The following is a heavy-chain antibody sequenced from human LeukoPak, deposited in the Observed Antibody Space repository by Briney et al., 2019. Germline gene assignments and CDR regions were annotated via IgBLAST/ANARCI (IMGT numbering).Heavy chain of an antibody. CDR3: ARYGSGSYYHY. CDR2: ISTDGVGT. CDR1: GFTFSDYA. D-gene: IGHD3-10*01. V-gene: IGHV3-64*01. J-gene: IGHJ4*02. Sequence: GGSLRLSCAASGFTFSDYAMHWVRQAPGRGLEYVSAISTDGVGTYYVNSVKGRFTISRDNSKNTLYLQMGSLRAEDMAVYYCARYGSGSYYHYWGQGALVTVSS.